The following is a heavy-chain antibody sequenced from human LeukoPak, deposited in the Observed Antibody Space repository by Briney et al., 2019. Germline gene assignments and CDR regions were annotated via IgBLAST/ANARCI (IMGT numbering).Heavy chain of an antibody. D-gene: IGHD6-19*01. Sequence: GGSLRLSCAASGFTFSSYAMSWVREAPGKGLEWVSAISGSGGSTYYADSVKGRFTISRDNSKNTLYLQMNSLRAEDTAVYYCAKSGDSSGWYRYYFDYWGQGTLVTVSS. CDR1: GFTFSSYA. V-gene: IGHV3-23*01. CDR3: AKSGDSSGWYRYYFDY. J-gene: IGHJ4*02. CDR2: ISGSGGST.